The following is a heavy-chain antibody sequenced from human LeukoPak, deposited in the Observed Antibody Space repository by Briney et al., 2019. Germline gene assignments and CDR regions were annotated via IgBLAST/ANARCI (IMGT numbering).Heavy chain of an antibody. Sequence: GGSLRLSCAASGFTFSSYGMHWVRQAPGKGLEWMAFIRYDGSNKYYADSVKGRFTISSDNSKNTLYLQMNSLKTEDTAVYYCTTSIILDRWIPVYWGQGTLVTVSS. CDR1: GFTFSSYG. CDR2: IRYDGSNK. J-gene: IGHJ4*02. V-gene: IGHV3-30*02. D-gene: IGHD5-18*01. CDR3: TTSIILDRWIPVY.